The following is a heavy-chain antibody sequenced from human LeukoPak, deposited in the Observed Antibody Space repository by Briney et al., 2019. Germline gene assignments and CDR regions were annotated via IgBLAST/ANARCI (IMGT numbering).Heavy chain of an antibody. CDR3: ARYSNSQSTFDY. V-gene: IGHV1-2*06. D-gene: IGHD4-11*01. J-gene: IGHJ4*02. CDR2: INPNSGGT. CDR1: GYTFTGYY. Sequence: GASVKVSCKASGYTFTGYYMHWVRQAPGQGLEWMGRINPNSGGTNYAQKFQGRVTMTRDTSISTAHMELSRLRSDDTAVYYCARYSNSQSTFDYWGQGTLVTVSS.